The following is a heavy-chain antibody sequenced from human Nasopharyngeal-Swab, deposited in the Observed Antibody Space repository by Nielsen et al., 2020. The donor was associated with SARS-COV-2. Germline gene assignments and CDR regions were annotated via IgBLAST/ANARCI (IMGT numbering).Heavy chain of an antibody. CDR2: VGSSNGHI. CDR3: AREQNLYCSGGSCYSSYYMDV. J-gene: IGHJ6*03. CDR1: GFTFTTYG. D-gene: IGHD2-15*01. V-gene: IGHV3-21*01. Sequence: GESLKISCAASGFTFTTYGMNWVRQAPGKGLEWVSYVGSSNGHIYYADSVKGRFTISRDNAKNSLYLRMDSLRGEDTAVYYCAREQNLYCSGGSCYSSYYMDVWGKGTTVTVSS.